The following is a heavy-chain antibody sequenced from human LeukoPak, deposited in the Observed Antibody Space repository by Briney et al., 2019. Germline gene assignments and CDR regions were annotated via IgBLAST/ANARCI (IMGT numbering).Heavy chain of an antibody. CDR1: GFTFSDYT. J-gene: IGHJ4*02. V-gene: IGHV3-74*01. CDR2: INSDGSST. CDR3: AREGGGSSWYQGIDY. Sequence: QPGGSLRLSCGASGFTFSDYTMNWVRQAPGKGLVWVSRINSDGSSTSYADSVKGRFTISRDNAKNTLYLQMNSLRAEDTAVYYCAREGGGSSWYQGIDYWGQGTLVTVSS. D-gene: IGHD6-13*01.